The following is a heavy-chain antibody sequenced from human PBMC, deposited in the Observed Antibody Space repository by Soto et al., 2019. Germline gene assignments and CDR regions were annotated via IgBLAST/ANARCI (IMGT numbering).Heavy chain of an antibody. V-gene: IGHV3-48*02. D-gene: IGHD3-16*01. J-gene: IGHJ5*02. Sequence: EVQLVESGGGLVQPGGSLRLSCAASGFTFSSYSMNWVRQAPGKGLEWVSYISSSSSTIYYADSVKGRFTISRDNAKNSLYLQMNSLRDEDTAVYYCAREPYVFLGNWFDPWGQGTLVTVSS. CDR3: AREPYVFLGNWFDP. CDR2: ISSSSSTI. CDR1: GFTFSSYS.